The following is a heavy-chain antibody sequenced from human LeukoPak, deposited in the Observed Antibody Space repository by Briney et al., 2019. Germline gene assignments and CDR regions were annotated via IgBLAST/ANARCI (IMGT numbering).Heavy chain of an antibody. D-gene: IGHD5-24*01. CDR3: AREREDGFNYGDDY. J-gene: IGHJ4*02. CDR2: ISPYNGNT. Sequence: ASVKVPCKASGYTFTNCGISWVRQAPGQGLEWMGWISPYNGNTNYAKKLQGRVTMTTDTSTSTVYMELRSLRSDDTAVYYCAREREDGFNYGDDYWGQGTLVTVSS. CDR1: GYTFTNCG. V-gene: IGHV1-18*01.